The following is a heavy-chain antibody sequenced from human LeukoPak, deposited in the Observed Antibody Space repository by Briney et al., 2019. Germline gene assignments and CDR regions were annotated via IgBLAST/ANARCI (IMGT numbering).Heavy chain of an antibody. Sequence: SETLSLTCTFSGGSISSYYWNWIRQAPGKGLEWIGCILYTGSTNYNPSLKSRVTISVDTSKNQFSLKLTSVTAADTAVYYCARGEPQYSSSLGYWGQGTLVTVSS. CDR2: ILYTGST. D-gene: IGHD6-13*01. V-gene: IGHV4-59*01. CDR1: GGSISSYY. CDR3: ARGEPQYSSSLGY. J-gene: IGHJ4*02.